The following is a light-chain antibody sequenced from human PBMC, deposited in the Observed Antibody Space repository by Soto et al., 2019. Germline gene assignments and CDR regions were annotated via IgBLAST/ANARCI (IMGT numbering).Light chain of an antibody. V-gene: IGKV3-15*01. CDR2: SAS. J-gene: IGKJ1*01. CDR1: QNIRTN. Sequence: EIVITQFPATLAVSPGERSTLSCRASQNIRTNLAWYQQKPGQAPRLLFYSASTVTTGVPARFSGSGSGTEFTLTISSLQAEDCATYYCQQYYSYPRTFGQGTQVDIK. CDR3: QQYYSYPRT.